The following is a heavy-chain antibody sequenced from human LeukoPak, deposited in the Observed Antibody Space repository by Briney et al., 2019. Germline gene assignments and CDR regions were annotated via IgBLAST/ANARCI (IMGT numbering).Heavy chain of an antibody. D-gene: IGHD4-17*01. CDR3: AKVGSDYGEYFDY. J-gene: IGHJ4*02. Sequence: PGGSLRLSCAASGFTFSNHAMSWVRQARGTGLEGVSAISGSGGSKYYADSVRGRFTISRDNFKNTLYLQLNSLRAEDTAVYYCAKVGSDYGEYFDYWGQGSLVTVSS. V-gene: IGHV3-23*01. CDR1: GFTFSNHA. CDR2: ISGSGGSK.